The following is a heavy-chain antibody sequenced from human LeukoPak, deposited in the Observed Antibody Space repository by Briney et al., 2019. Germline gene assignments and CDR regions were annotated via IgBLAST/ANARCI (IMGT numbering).Heavy chain of an antibody. D-gene: IGHD6-13*01. Sequence: ASVKVSCKASGYTFTSYGISWVRQAPGQGLEWMGWINPNSGGTNYAQKFQGRVTMTRDTSISTAYMELSRLRSDDTAVYYCARDTYSLNWFDPWGQGTLVTVSS. CDR3: ARDTYSLNWFDP. V-gene: IGHV1-2*02. J-gene: IGHJ5*02. CDR1: GYTFTSYG. CDR2: INPNSGGT.